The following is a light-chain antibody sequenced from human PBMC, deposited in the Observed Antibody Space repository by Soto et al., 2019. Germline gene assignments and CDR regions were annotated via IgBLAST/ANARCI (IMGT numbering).Light chain of an antibody. CDR1: QSISTW. Sequence: DIQVTQSPSTLSASVGDRVTITCRASQSISTWLAWFQQKPGKAPKVLISKASTLESGVPSRFXGDGSGTEFTLTISSLQTEDFATYYCQQYGANSPWTFGQGTKVEIK. V-gene: IGKV1-5*03. CDR3: QQYGANSPWT. J-gene: IGKJ1*01. CDR2: KAS.